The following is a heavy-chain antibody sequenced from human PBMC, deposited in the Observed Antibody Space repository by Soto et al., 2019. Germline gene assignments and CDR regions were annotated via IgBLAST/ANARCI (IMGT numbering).Heavy chain of an antibody. CDR1: GESFSGYY. V-gene: IGHV4-34*04. CDR2: INHRGST. D-gene: IGHD2-15*01. J-gene: IGHJ5*02. Sequence: KTSETLSLTCPVYGESFSGYYWRWIRQPPGKGLEWIGKINHRGSTNHNPSLKSRATISLDMSKNQFSLKLTSVTAADTAVYYCARDKYCSGGSCRKNWFDPWGQGTLVTVSS. CDR3: ARDKYCSGGSCRKNWFDP.